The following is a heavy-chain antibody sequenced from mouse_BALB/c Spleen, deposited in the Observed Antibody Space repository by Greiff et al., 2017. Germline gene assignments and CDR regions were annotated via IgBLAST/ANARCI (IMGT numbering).Heavy chain of an antibody. Sequence: QVQLQQSGAELVKPGASVKLSCKASGYTFTSYWMHWVKQRPGQGLEWIGEIDPSDSYTNYNQKFKGKATLTVDKSSSTAYMQLSSLTSEDSAVYYCAGLGDYWGQGTTLTVSS. V-gene: IGHV1-69*02. D-gene: IGHD3-3*01. CDR1: GYTFTSYW. CDR3: AGLGDY. CDR2: IDPSDSYT. J-gene: IGHJ2*01.